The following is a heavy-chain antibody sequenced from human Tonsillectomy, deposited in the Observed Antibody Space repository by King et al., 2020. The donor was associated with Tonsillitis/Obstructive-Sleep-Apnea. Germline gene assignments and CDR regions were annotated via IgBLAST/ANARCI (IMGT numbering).Heavy chain of an antibody. Sequence: VQLVESGGGVVQPGRSLRLSCAASGFTFSSYGMHWVRQAPGKGLEGVGVISYDGSNKYYADSVKGRFTISRDNSKNTLYLQMNSLRAEDTAVYYCAKEMATPVPFDIWGQGTMVTVSS. CDR2: ISYDGSNK. V-gene: IGHV3-30*18. CDR1: GFTFSSYG. J-gene: IGHJ3*02. D-gene: IGHD5-24*01. CDR3: AKEMATPVPFDI.